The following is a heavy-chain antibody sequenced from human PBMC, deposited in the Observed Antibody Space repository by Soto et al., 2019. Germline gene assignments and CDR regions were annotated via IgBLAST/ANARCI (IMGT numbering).Heavy chain of an antibody. CDR2: ISSGGRL. D-gene: IGHD5-18*01. V-gene: IGHV4-4*08. CDR1: GVSISPYY. CDR3: ARLPYTAMALADYDHYYMDV. J-gene: IGHJ6*03. Sequence: QVQLQESGPGLVEPSETLSLTCTVSGVSISPYYWTWIRQPQGRGLEWIGTISSGGRLNYNPSLQSRLTISLDRSENHFSLKLSSVTAADTAMYYCARLPYTAMALADYDHYYMDVWGKGTTVTVSS.